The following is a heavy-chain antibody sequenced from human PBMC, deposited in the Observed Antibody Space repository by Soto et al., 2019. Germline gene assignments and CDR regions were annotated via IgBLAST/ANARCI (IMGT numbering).Heavy chain of an antibody. CDR3: ARDSTAVGHRGGVEI. D-gene: IGHD6-19*01. J-gene: IGHJ4*02. CDR2: IYYTGST. V-gene: IGHV4-61*01. Sequence: QGQLQESGPGLVRPSETLCLTCTVSGGAVTSGSYYWSWIRQPPGKGLEWIGHIYYTGSTNYNPSPKRRAPAQVDTAKKQFSLGMTSGTAADTAVFFCARDSTAVGHRGGVEIWGQGTLVTVSP. CDR1: GGAVTSGSYY.